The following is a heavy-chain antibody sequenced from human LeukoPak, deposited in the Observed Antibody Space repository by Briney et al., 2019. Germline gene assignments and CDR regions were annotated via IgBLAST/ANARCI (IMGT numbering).Heavy chain of an antibody. Sequence: AETLTLTCTASGGSINSYDWSWIRQPPGRGLEWIGYIYYSGSTNYNPSLKSRVTISVDTSKNQFSLKLSSVTAADTAVYYCARRGSGWSGDGSFDMWGQGTMVTVSS. CDR2: IYYSGST. V-gene: IGHV4-59*08. CDR3: ARRGSGWSGDGSFDM. D-gene: IGHD6-19*01. CDR1: GGSINSYD. J-gene: IGHJ3*02.